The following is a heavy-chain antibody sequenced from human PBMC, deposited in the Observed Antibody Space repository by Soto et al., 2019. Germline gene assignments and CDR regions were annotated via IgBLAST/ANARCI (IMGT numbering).Heavy chain of an antibody. CDR3: ARSRKAVAARRGGGYYYYYMDV. J-gene: IGHJ6*03. D-gene: IGHD6-6*01. CDR1: GGSFSGYY. V-gene: IGHV4-34*01. CDR2: INHSGST. Sequence: SETLSLTCAVYGGSFSGYYWSWIRQPPGKGLEWIGEINHSGSTNYNPSLKSRVTISVDTSKNQFSLKLSSVTAADTAVYYCARSRKAVAARRGGGYYYYYMDVWGKGTTVTVSS.